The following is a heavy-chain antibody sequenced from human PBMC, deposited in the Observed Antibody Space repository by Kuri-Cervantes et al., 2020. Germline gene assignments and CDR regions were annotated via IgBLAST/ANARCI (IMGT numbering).Heavy chain of an antibody. CDR2: MNPNSGNT. CDR1: GYTFTSYD. J-gene: IGHJ6*02. CDR3: ARATTKPQGYYYYYGMDV. V-gene: IGHV1-8*01. Sequence: SVKDSCKASGYTFTSYDINWMRQATGQGLEWMGWMNPNSGNTGYAQKFQGRVTMTRNTSISTAYMELSSLRSEDTAVDYCARATTKPQGYYYYYGMDVWGQGTTVTVSS. D-gene: IGHD1-26*01.